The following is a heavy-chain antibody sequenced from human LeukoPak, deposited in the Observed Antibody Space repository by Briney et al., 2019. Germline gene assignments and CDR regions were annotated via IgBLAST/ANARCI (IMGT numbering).Heavy chain of an antibody. CDR1: GGSISSGSYY. J-gene: IGHJ5*02. CDR3: ARASTTVVTDWFDP. D-gene: IGHD4-23*01. Sequence: PSETLSLTCTVSGGSISSGSYYWSWIRQPAGKGLEWIGRIYTSGNINYNPSLKSRVTISVDTSKNQFSLKLSSVTAADTAIYYCARASTTVVTDWFDPWGQGTLVTVSS. V-gene: IGHV4-61*02. CDR2: IYTSGNI.